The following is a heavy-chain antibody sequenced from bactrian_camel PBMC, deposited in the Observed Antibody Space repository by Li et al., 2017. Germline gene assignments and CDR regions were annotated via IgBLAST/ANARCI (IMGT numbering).Heavy chain of an antibody. CDR1: GRTYSNWV. Sequence: QLVESGGGSVQAGGSLRLSCAGSGRTYSNWVMGWFRQAPGKEREGVASLDFRGRMAYAESVKGRFTITKDNTNNTLYLQMNDLTPEDSGTYRCAAVRGLLCFVIRREYNYWGQGTQVTVS. J-gene: IGHJ4*01. V-gene: IGHV3S57*01. CDR3: AAVRGLLCFVIRREYNY. CDR2: LDFRGRM. D-gene: IGHD7*01.